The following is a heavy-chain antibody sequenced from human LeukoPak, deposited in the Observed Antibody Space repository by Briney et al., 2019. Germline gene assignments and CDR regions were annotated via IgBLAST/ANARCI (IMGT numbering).Heavy chain of an antibody. CDR2: IYYTGSS. D-gene: IGHD3-22*01. J-gene: IGHJ6*03. CDR1: GGSIRSSDDY. CDR3: TRAASSGPLFTYHMDV. Sequence: SETLSLTCSVSGGSIRSSDDYWGFVRQTPGKGLEWMGSIYYTGSSHYNPSLKSRATISVDTSKNQFSLKLTSVTAADTAVYYCTRAASSGPLFTYHMDVWGKGTTVTISS. V-gene: IGHV4-39*07.